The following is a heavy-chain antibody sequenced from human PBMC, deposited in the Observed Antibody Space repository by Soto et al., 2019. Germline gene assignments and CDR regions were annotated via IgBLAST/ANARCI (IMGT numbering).Heavy chain of an antibody. Sequence: QVQLVQSGAEVKKPGSSVKVSCKASGGTFSSYAISWVRQAPGQGLEWMGGIIPIFGTANYAQKFQGRVTITADESTSRANSELSSLRSEDTAGYYCARDLTESSGWYLVGFDPWGQGTLVTVSS. V-gene: IGHV1-69*12. CDR3: ARDLTESSGWYLVGFDP. J-gene: IGHJ5*02. D-gene: IGHD6-19*01. CDR2: IIPIFGTA. CDR1: GGTFSSYA.